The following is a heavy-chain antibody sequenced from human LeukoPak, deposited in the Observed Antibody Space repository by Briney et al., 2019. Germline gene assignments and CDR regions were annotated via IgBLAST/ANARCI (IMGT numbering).Heavy chain of an antibody. CDR2: INPSGGST. CDR3: ARRGIAVASLDY. Sequence: ASVTVSCKASGYTFTSYYMHWVRQAPGQGLEWMGIINPSGGSTSYAQKFQGRVTMTRDTSTSTVYMELSSLRSEDTAVCYCARRGIAVASLDYWGQGTLVTVSS. D-gene: IGHD6-19*01. CDR1: GYTFTSYY. J-gene: IGHJ4*02. V-gene: IGHV1-46*01.